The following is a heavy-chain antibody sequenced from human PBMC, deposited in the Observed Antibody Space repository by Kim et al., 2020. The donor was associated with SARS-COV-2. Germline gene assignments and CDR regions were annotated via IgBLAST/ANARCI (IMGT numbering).Heavy chain of an antibody. CDR2: IWYDGSNK. Sequence: GGSLRLSCAASGFTFSTYGMHWVRQAPGKGLEWVAVIWYDGSNKYYADSVKGRFTISRDNSKNTLLLQMNSLRAEDTAVYYCARDIDGGGVPGYWGQGTLVTVSS. CDR3: ARDIDGGGVPGY. J-gene: IGHJ4*02. V-gene: IGHV3-33*01. CDR1: GFTFSTYG. D-gene: IGHD3-10*01.